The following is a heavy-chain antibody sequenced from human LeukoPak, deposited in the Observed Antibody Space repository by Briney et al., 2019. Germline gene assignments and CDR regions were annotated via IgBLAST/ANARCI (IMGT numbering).Heavy chain of an antibody. CDR1: GGSISSYY. V-gene: IGHV4-59*08. CDR3: ARYRTYGSGSYYGPWYYYYGMDV. D-gene: IGHD3-10*01. Sequence: PSETLSLTCTVSGGSISSYYWSWIRQPPGKGLEWIGYIYYSGSTNYNPSLKSRVTISVDTSKNQFSLKLSSVTAADTAVYYCARYRTYGSGSYYGPWYYYYGMDVWGQGTTVTVSS. J-gene: IGHJ6*02. CDR2: IYYSGST.